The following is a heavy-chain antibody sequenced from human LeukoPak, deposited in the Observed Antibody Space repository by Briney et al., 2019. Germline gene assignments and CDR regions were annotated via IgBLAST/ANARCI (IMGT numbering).Heavy chain of an antibody. CDR3: ARDMLGPGDCSSTSCPERDYYYYGMDV. D-gene: IGHD2-2*01. Sequence: PGGSLRLSCAASGFTFSSYEMNWVRQAPGKGLEWVSYISSSGSTIYYADSVKGRFTISRDNAKNSLYLQMNSLRAEDTAVYYCARDMLGPGDCSSTSCPERDYYYYGMDVWGKGTTVTASS. CDR1: GFTFSSYE. CDR2: ISSSGSTI. J-gene: IGHJ6*04. V-gene: IGHV3-48*03.